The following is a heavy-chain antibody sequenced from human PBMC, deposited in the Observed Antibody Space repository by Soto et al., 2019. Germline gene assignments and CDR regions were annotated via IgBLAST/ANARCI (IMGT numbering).Heavy chain of an antibody. D-gene: IGHD2-2*01. V-gene: IGHV3-21*01. J-gene: IGHJ3*02. CDR1: GVTFEISS. Sequence: SSAASGVTFEISSVNWARKATGKGREWVSSLRSSSSYIYYADSVKGRFTISRDNAKNSRYLQMNSLRDEDTAVYYCAREVKDIVVVQAARKAFDIWRQGTMVTVSS. CDR2: LRSSSSYI. CDR3: AREVKDIVVVQAARKAFDI.